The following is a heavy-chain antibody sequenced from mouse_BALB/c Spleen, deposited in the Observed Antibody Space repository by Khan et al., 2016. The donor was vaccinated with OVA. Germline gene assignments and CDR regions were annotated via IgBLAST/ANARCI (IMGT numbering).Heavy chain of an antibody. Sequence: EVQLQESGPGLVKPSQSLSLTCTVTGYSITSGYGWNWIRQFPGNKLEWMGYISYSGSTNYNPYLTSRISITRDTSKNQFFLQLNSVTTDDTATYYLARPARIKYWGQGTTLTVSS. CDR3: ARPARIKY. CDR2: ISYSGST. V-gene: IGHV3-2*02. CDR1: GYSITSGYG. J-gene: IGHJ2*01. D-gene: IGHD1-2*01.